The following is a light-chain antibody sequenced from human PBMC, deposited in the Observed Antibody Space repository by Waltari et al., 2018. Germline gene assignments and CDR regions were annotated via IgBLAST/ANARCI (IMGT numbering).Light chain of an antibody. CDR3: CSYAGSYTYV. J-gene: IGLJ1*01. V-gene: IGLV2-11*01. CDR1: SSDIGAYDY. Sequence: QSALTQPRSVSGSPGQSVTIPCTGPSSDIGAYDYVSWYQQHPGKPPKRIIYDVTDRPPGVPGRCSGSKSGNTASLTVSGLQAEDEADYYCCSYAGSYTYVFGTGTKVTVL. CDR2: DVT.